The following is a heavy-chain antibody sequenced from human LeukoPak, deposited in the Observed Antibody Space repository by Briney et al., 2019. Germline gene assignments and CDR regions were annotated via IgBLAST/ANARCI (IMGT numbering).Heavy chain of an antibody. CDR2: ISYDGSNK. Sequence: PGGSLRLSCAASGFTFSSYAMHWVRQAPGKGLEGVAVISYDGSNKYYADSVKGRFTISRDNSKNTLYLQMNSLRAEDTAVYYCARSLWFGELAPFGYWGQGTLVTVSS. D-gene: IGHD3-10*01. CDR1: GFTFSSYA. J-gene: IGHJ4*02. V-gene: IGHV3-30*04. CDR3: ARSLWFGELAPFGY.